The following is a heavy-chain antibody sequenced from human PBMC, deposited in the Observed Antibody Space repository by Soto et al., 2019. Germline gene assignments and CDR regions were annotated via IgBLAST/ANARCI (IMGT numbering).Heavy chain of an antibody. CDR1: GFTFSSYS. CDR3: ARVSLDF. V-gene: IGHV3-48*02. J-gene: IGHJ4*02. CDR2: ISSSTSTK. Sequence: PGGSLRLSCVASGFTFSSYSMNWVRQAPGKGLEWVSYISSSTSTKSYADSVKGRFTISRDNAKNSLYLQMNSLRDDDTAVYYCARVSLDFWGQGTQVTLL.